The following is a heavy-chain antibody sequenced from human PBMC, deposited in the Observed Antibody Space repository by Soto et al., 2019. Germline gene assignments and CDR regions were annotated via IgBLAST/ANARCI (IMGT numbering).Heavy chain of an antibody. CDR1: GFNFNTYG. CDR2: IWYDGSNK. CDR3: ARASCYCTNGICSMPGYYFDY. D-gene: IGHD2-8*01. J-gene: IGHJ4*02. V-gene: IGHV3-33*01. Sequence: QVQLVESGGGVVQPGRSLRLSCATSGFNFNTYGMHWVRQAPGKGLEWVAVIWYDGSNKYYADSVKGRFTISRDSSKNTLYLQMDSLRAEDTAIYYCARASCYCTNGICSMPGYYFDYWGRGTLVTVSS.